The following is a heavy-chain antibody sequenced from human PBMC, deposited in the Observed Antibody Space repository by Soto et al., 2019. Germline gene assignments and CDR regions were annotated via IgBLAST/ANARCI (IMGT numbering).Heavy chain of an antibody. V-gene: IGHV1-18*01. D-gene: IGHD2-2*01. J-gene: IGHJ6*02. CDR2: ISSYNGNT. CDR3: ARGTSSQEGVDV. Sequence: QVQLVQSGAEVKKPGASVKVSCKASGYTFSIYGITWERQAPGQGLEWMGWISSYNGNTNYAQTLQGRVTMTTDTSTTTAYMELSNLRPNDTAVYYCARGTSSQEGVDVWGQGTTVTVSS. CDR1: GYTFSIYG.